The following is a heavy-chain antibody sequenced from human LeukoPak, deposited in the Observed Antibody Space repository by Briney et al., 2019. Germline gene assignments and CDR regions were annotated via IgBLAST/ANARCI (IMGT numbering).Heavy chain of an antibody. CDR1: GGSFSGYY. J-gene: IGHJ4*02. Sequence: SETLSLTCAVYGGSFSGYYWSWIRQPPGKGLEWIGEINHSGSTNYNPSLKSRVTISVDTSKNQFSLKLSSVTAADTALYYCARDRQYGSGLGTGYYFDSWGQGTLVTVSS. CDR2: INHSGST. CDR3: ARDRQYGSGLGTGYYFDS. V-gene: IGHV4-34*01. D-gene: IGHD6-19*01.